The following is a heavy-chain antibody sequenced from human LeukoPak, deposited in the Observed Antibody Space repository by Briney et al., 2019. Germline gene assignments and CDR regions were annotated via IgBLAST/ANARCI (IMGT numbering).Heavy chain of an antibody. V-gene: IGHV5-51*01. Sequence: GESLKISCKISEYSFTNYWIGWVRQMPGKGLEWMGIIYPGDSDTRYSPSFQGQVTISADKSISTAYLQWSSLKASDTAMYYCARQAGGSGSHYNFDAFDIWGQGTMVTVSS. CDR3: ARQAGGSGSHYNFDAFDI. CDR1: EYSFTNYW. CDR2: IYPGDSDT. J-gene: IGHJ3*02. D-gene: IGHD3-10*01.